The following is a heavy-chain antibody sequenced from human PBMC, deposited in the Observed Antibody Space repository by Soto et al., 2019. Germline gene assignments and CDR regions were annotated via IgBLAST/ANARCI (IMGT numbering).Heavy chain of an antibody. D-gene: IGHD2-15*01. CDR1: GGSISSAYY. Sequence: SETLSLTCIVSGGSISSAYYWSWIRQPPEKGLEWIGYIYYSGSSFSNPVLQSRLSMSLDTSNNHFSLKLRSVTAADTAVYYWARGGARWPGNFDSWGQGALVTVSS. J-gene: IGHJ4*02. CDR3: ARGGARWPGNFDS. V-gene: IGHV4-30-4*08. CDR2: IYYSGSS.